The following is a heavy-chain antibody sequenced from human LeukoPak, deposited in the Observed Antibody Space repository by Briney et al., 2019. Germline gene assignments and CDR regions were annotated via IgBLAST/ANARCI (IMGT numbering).Heavy chain of an antibody. D-gene: IGHD5-12*01. CDR2: IIPILGIA. J-gene: IGHJ4*02. CDR1: GGTFSSYA. V-gene: IGHV1-69*04. CDR3: ARDGVYSGYDSSFDY. Sequence: ASVKVSCKASGGTFSSYAISWVRQAPGQGLGWMGRIIPILGIANCAQKFQGRVTITADKSTSTAYMELSSLRSEDTAVYYCARDGVYSGYDSSFDYWGQGTPVTVSS.